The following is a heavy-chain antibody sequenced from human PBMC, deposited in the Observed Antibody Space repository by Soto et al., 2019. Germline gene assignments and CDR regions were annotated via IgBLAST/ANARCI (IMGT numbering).Heavy chain of an antibody. V-gene: IGHV1-3*01. Sequence: ASVKVSCKASGYTFTSYAMHWVRQAPGQRLEWMGWINAGNGNTKYSQKFQGRVTITRDTSASTAYMELSSLRSEDTAVYYCARGHINMVRGVIITDAFDIWGQGTMVTVSS. D-gene: IGHD3-10*01. J-gene: IGHJ3*02. CDR2: INAGNGNT. CDR1: GYTFTSYA. CDR3: ARGHINMVRGVIITDAFDI.